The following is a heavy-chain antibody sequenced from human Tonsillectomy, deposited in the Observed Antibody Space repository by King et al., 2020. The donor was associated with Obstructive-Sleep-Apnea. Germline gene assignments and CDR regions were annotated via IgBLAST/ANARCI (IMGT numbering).Heavy chain of an antibody. D-gene: IGHD3-10*01. Sequence: QLVQSGGGLVQPGGSLRLSCAASGFTFSSYWMHWVRQAPGKGLVWVSRINSDGSSTSYADSVKGRFTISRDNAKNTLYLQMNSLRAEDTAVYYCARVSGLLWFGELYYGMDVWGQGTTVTVSS. CDR3: ARVSGLLWFGELYYGMDV. J-gene: IGHJ6*02. CDR2: INSDGSST. CDR1: GFTFSSYW. V-gene: IGHV3-74*01.